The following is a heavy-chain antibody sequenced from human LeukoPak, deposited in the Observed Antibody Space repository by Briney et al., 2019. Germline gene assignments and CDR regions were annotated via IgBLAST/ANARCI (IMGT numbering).Heavy chain of an antibody. CDR1: GGSISGGSYY. CDR2: IYTSGST. Sequence: SQTLSLTCTVSGGSISGGSYYWSWIRQPAGKGLEWIGRIYTSGSTNYNPSLKSRVTISVDTSKNQFSLKLSSVTAADTAVYYCARSYSSSWYYYGMDVWGQGTTVTVSS. CDR3: ARSYSSSWYYYGMDV. D-gene: IGHD6-13*01. J-gene: IGHJ6*02. V-gene: IGHV4-61*02.